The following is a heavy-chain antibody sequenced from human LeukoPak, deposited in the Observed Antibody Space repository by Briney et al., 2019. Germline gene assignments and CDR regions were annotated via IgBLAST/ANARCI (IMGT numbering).Heavy chain of an antibody. V-gene: IGHV4-59*01. CDR1: GGSISSYY. CDR2: IYYGGST. CDR3: ASYYARGAFDI. Sequence: SETLSLTCTVSGGSISSYYWSWIRQPPGKGLEWIGYIYYGGSTNYNPSLKSRVTISVDTSKNQFSLKLSSVTAADTAVYYCASYYARGAFDIWGQGTMVTVSS. D-gene: IGHD3-22*01. J-gene: IGHJ3*02.